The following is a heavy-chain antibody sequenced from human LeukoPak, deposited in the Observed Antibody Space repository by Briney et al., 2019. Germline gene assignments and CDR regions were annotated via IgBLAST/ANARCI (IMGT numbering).Heavy chain of an antibody. CDR3: AKDITRGYDTAGPDY. D-gene: IGHD6-13*01. CDR2: ISWDGGST. J-gene: IGHJ4*02. Sequence: PGGSLRLSCAASGFTFDDYAMHWVRQAPGKGLEWVSLISWDGGSTYYADSVKGRFTISRDNSKNSLYLQMNSLRAEDTALYYCAKDITRGYDTAGPDYWGQGTLVTVSS. V-gene: IGHV3-43D*03. CDR1: GFTFDDYA.